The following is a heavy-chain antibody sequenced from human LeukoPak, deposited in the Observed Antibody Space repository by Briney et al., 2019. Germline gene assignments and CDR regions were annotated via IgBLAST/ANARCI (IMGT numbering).Heavy chain of an antibody. V-gene: IGHV3-23*01. CDR1: GFTFSSYA. Sequence: PGGSLRLSCAASGFTFSSYAMSWVRQAPGKGQEWVSAISGSGGSTYYADSVKGRFTISRDNSKNTLYLQMNSLRAEDPAVYYCAKDAPVNIVVVPAANSWGQGTLVTVSS. D-gene: IGHD2-2*01. J-gene: IGHJ4*02. CDR3: AKDAPVNIVVVPAANS. CDR2: ISGSGGST.